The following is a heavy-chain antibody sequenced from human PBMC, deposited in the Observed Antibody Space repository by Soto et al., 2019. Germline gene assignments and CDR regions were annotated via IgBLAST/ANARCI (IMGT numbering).Heavy chain of an antibody. V-gene: IGHV1-69*13. J-gene: IGHJ5*02. CDR1: GGTFSSYA. CDR2: IIPIFGTA. Sequence: ASVKVSCKASGGTFSSYAISWVRQAPGQGLEWMGGIIPIFGTANYAQKFQGRVTITADESTSTAYMELSSLRSEDTAVYYCARVSTSYYWFDPWGQGTLVTVSS. CDR3: ARVSTSYYWFDP. D-gene: IGHD1-26*01.